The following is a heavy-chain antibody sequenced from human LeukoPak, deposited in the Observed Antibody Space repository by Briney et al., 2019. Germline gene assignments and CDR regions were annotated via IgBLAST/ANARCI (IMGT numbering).Heavy chain of an antibody. V-gene: IGHV3-21*04. J-gene: IGHJ4*02. CDR1: GFTFSSYS. CDR3: AKWGSGWYAGVDY. CDR2: ISSSSSYI. D-gene: IGHD6-19*01. Sequence: GGSLRLSCAASGFTFSSYSMNWVRQAPGKGLEWVSSISSSSSYIYYADSVKGRFTISRDNSKNTLYLQMNSLRAEDTAVYYCAKWGSGWYAGVDYWGQGTLVTVSS.